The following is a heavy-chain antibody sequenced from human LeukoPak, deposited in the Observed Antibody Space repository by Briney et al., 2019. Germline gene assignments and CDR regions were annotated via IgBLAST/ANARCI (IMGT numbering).Heavy chain of an antibody. J-gene: IGHJ4*02. V-gene: IGHV3-21*01. CDR3: ARVRPAGYSSSSKVGFDY. Sequence: GGSLRLSCAASGFTFSSYSMNWVRQAPGKGLEWVSSISSSSSYIYYADSVKGRFTISRDNAKNSLYLQMNSLRAEDTAVYYCARVRPAGYSSSSKVGFDYWGQGTLVTVSS. CDR2: ISSSSSYI. D-gene: IGHD6-6*01. CDR1: GFTFSSYS.